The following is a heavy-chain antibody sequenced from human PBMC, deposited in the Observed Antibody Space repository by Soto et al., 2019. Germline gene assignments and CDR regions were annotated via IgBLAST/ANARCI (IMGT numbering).Heavy chain of an antibody. CDR1: GFTFSDHY. CDR2: IRNRGKGYRT. V-gene: IGHV3-72*01. J-gene: IGHJ5*02. D-gene: IGHD1-26*01. Sequence: DVEVVESGGGLVQPGGSLRLSCAASGFTFSDHYMHWVRQAPGKGLEWVGRIRNRGKGYRTEYAASVKGRFTISRDDSTTSLYLQINSLESEDSAAYYCATSGSYSTIDRWGQGTLVTVSS. CDR3: ATSGSYSTIDR.